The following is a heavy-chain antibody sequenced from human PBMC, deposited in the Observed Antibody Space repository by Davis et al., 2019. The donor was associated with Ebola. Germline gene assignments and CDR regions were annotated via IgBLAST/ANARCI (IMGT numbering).Heavy chain of an antibody. CDR2: INHSGST. CDR3: AREVAGTGYFDY. Sequence: MPSETLSLTCAVYGGSFSGYYWSWIRQPPGKGLEWIGEINHSGSTNYNPSLKSRVTISVDKSKNQFSLKLSSVTAADTAVYYCAREVAGTGYFDYWGQGTLVTVSS. J-gene: IGHJ4*02. D-gene: IGHD6-19*01. V-gene: IGHV4-34*01. CDR1: GGSFSGYY.